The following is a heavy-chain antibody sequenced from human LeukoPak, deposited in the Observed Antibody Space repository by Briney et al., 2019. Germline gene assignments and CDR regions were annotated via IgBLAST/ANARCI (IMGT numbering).Heavy chain of an antibody. CDR2: IRQDGDTK. CDR3: ATPLDYYDRSDSHQGGD. CDR1: GFPFNAYW. V-gene: IGHV3-7*03. D-gene: IGHD3-22*01. Sequence: TGGSLRLSCAASGFPFNAYWMTWVRQAPGKGLEWVANIRQDGDTKYYVDSVKGRFTISRDNANNSLYLQMNSLRAEDTAVYYCATPLDYYDRSDSHQGGDWGQGTLVTVSS. J-gene: IGHJ4*02.